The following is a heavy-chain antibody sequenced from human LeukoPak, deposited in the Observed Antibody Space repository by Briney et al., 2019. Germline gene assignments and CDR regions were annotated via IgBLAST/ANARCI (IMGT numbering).Heavy chain of an antibody. V-gene: IGHV3-23*01. CDR1: GFTFSSYV. D-gene: IGHD3-10*01. CDR3: AKSTGSYVPYYFDY. J-gene: IGHJ4*02. Sequence: GGSLRLSCAASGFTFSSYVMSWVRQAPGKGPEWVSGIRDSGGSTYYADSVKGRFAISRDNSKNTLYLQMNSLRAEDTAVYYCAKSTGSYVPYYFDYWGQGTLVTVSS. CDR2: IRDSGGST.